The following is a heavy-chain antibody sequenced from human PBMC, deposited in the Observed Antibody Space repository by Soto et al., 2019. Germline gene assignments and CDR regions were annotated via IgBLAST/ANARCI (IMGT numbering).Heavy chain of an antibody. Sequence: SETLSLTCTVSGGSISSNYWGWIRQPPGKGLEWIAYVFYSGHSDYNPSLKSRVTISVDTSKNQFSLKLTSVTAADTAVYYCARDKITGLFDYWGQGTLVTVSS. CDR2: VFYSGHS. V-gene: IGHV4-59*12. CDR3: ARDKITGLFDY. CDR1: GGSISSNY. D-gene: IGHD2-8*02. J-gene: IGHJ4*02.